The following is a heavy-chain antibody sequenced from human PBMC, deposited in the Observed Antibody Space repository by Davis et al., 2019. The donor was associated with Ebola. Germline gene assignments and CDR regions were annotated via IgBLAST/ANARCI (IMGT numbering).Heavy chain of an antibody. CDR1: GFSFSSYW. CDR3: ARDPGIAVAGSYYFDY. J-gene: IGHJ4*02. D-gene: IGHD6-19*01. CDR2: ISSSGSTI. Sequence: GGSLRLSCAASGFSFSSYWMSWIRQAPGKGLEWVSYISSSGSTIYYADSVKGRFTISRDNAKNSLYLQMNSLRAEDTAVYYCARDPGIAVAGSYYFDYWGQGTLVTVSS. V-gene: IGHV3-11*01.